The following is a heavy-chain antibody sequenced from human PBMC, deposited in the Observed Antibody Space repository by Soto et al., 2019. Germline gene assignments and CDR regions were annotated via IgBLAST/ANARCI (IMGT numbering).Heavy chain of an antibody. CDR3: ARPHFRDDFWSGYYDY. J-gene: IGHJ4*02. D-gene: IGHD3-3*01. CDR1: GGTFSSYA. Sequence: SVKVSCKASGGTFSSYAISWVRQAPGQGLEWMGGIIPIFGTANYAQKFQGRVTITADKSTSTAYMELSSLRSGDTAVYYCARPHFRDDFWSGYYDYWGQGTLVTVS. V-gene: IGHV1-69*06. CDR2: IIPIFGTA.